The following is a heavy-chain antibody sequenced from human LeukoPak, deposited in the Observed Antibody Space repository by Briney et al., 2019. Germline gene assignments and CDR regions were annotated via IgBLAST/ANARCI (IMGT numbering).Heavy chain of an antibody. Sequence: GASVKVSCKASGGTFSSYAISWVRQAPGQGLEWMGRIIPILGTANYAQKFQGRVTITADESTSTAYMELSSLRSEDTAVYYCARGVNNHYYRYYFDYWGQGTLVTVSS. V-gene: IGHV1-69*11. CDR3: ARGVNNHYYRYYFDY. CDR2: IIPILGTA. D-gene: IGHD1-14*01. J-gene: IGHJ4*02. CDR1: GGTFSSYA.